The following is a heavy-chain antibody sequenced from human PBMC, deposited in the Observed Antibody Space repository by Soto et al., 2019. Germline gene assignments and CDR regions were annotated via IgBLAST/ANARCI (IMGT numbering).Heavy chain of an antibody. CDR1: GFTFSRYA. V-gene: IGHV3-30-3*01. D-gene: IGHD4-17*01. CDR3: ARDLTTVVTFYFDY. J-gene: IGHJ4*02. Sequence: QVQLVESGGGVVQTGRSLRLSCAASGFTFSRYAIHWVRQAPGKGLEWVAVISYDGSNKYYADSVKGRFTISRDNSKNTLYLQMNSLRAEDTAVYYCARDLTTVVTFYFDYWGQGTLVTVSS. CDR2: ISYDGSNK.